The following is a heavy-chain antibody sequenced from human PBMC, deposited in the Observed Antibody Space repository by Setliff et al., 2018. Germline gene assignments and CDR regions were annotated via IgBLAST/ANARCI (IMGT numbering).Heavy chain of an antibody. V-gene: IGHV4-61*09. CDR1: GDSISSRRSY. D-gene: IGHD3-3*01. J-gene: IGHJ6*03. CDR2: IYTSWST. CDR3: ARMSGFQYMDV. Sequence: SETLSLTCTVSGDSISSRRSYWGWFRQPAGKGLERIGQIYTSWSTNYNSSLKSRVTISLDTSKNQFSLSLSSVTAADTAVYYCARMSGFQYMDVWGKGTTVTVSS.